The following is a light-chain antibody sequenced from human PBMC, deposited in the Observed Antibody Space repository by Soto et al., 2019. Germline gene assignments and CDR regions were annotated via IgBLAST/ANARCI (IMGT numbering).Light chain of an antibody. CDR2: GAS. CDR1: QSISSK. J-gene: IGKJ5*01. Sequence: DIVMTQSPATLSVSPGERATLSCRASQSISSKVGWYQQTPGQAPRLLTYGASTRATCIPARFSGSGSGTEFTLTISSLEYADSAVYYCQQYNSWLQITFGQGTRLEIK. V-gene: IGKV3-15*01. CDR3: QQYNSWLQIT.